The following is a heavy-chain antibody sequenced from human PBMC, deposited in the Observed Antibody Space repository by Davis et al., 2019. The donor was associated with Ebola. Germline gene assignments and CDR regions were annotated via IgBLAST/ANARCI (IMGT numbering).Heavy chain of an antibody. CDR2: FDPEDGET. Sequence: AASVKVSCKVSGYTLTELSMHWVRQAPGKGLEWMGGFDPEDGETIYAQKFQGRVTMTEDTSTDTAYMELSSLRSEDTAVFYCARDLGGIAPFNWFDPWGQGTLVTVSS. D-gene: IGHD6-13*01. CDR3: ARDLGGIAPFNWFDP. J-gene: IGHJ5*02. V-gene: IGHV1-24*01. CDR1: GYTLTELS.